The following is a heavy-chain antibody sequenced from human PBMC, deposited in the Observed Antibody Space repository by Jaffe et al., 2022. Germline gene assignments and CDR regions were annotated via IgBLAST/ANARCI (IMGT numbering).Heavy chain of an antibody. V-gene: IGHV3-30*02. CDR1: GFTFSSYG. Sequence: QVQLVESGGGVVQPGGSLRLSCAASGFTFSSYGMHWVRQAPGKGLEWVAFIRYDGSNKYYADSVKGRFTISRDNSKNTLYLQMNSLRAEDTAVYYCAKALGYCSSTSCHAPADYWGQGTLVTVSS. J-gene: IGHJ4*02. CDR2: IRYDGSNK. CDR3: AKALGYCSSTSCHAPADY. D-gene: IGHD2-2*01.